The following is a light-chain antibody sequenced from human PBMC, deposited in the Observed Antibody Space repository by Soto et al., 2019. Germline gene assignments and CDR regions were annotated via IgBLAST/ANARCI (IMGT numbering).Light chain of an antibody. Sequence: DIQMTQSPSAMSASVGDKVTITCRASQGISNYLAWFQQKPGKVPKRLIYAASSLQNGVPSRFSGSGSGTEFTLTISSLQPDDFATYYCQQYNSYWTFGQGTKVDIK. J-gene: IGKJ1*01. V-gene: IGKV1-17*03. CDR3: QQYNSYWT. CDR2: AAS. CDR1: QGISNY.